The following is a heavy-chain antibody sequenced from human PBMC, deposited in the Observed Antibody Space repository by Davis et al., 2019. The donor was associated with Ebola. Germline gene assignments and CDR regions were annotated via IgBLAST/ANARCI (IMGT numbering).Heavy chain of an antibody. Sequence: AASVKVSCKASGYTFTSYAISWVRQAPGQGLAWMGGIIPIFGTANHAQKFQGRVTITADESTSTAYMELRSLRSDDTAVYYCARDKSGSYWGQGTLVTVSS. CDR2: IIPIFGTA. V-gene: IGHV1-69*13. D-gene: IGHD1-26*01. CDR1: GYTFTSYA. J-gene: IGHJ4*02. CDR3: ARDKSGSY.